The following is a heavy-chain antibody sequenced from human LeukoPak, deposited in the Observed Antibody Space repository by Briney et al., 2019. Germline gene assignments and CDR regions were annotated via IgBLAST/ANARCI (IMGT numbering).Heavy chain of an antibody. CDR3: ARDQQWMVRGMCYFDY. CDR1: GGTFSSYA. V-gene: IGHV1-69*04. Sequence: SVKVSCKASGGTFSSYAISWVRQAPGQGLEWMGRIIPILGIANYAQKFQGRVTITADKSTSTAYMELRSLRSDDTAVYYCARDQQWMVRGMCYFDYWGQGTLVTVSS. D-gene: IGHD6-19*01. CDR2: IIPILGIA. J-gene: IGHJ4*02.